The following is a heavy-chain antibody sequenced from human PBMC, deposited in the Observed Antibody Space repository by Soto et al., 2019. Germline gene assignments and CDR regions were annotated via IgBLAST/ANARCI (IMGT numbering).Heavy chain of an antibody. CDR2: INAGNGNT. CDR3: ARYELSGIEPAAIAAYYGMDV. D-gene: IGHD2-2*02. J-gene: IGHJ6*02. Sequence: QVQLVQSGAEVKKPGASVKGSCKASGYTFTSYAMHWVRQAPGQRRECMGWINAGNGNTKYSQKFQGRVTITRDTSASTAYMELSSRRSEDTAVYYCARYELSGIEPAAIAAYYGMDVWGQGTTVTVSS. CDR1: GYTFTSYA. V-gene: IGHV1-3*01.